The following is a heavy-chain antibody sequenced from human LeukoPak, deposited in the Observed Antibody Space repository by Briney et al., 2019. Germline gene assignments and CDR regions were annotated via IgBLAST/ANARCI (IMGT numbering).Heavy chain of an antibody. CDR2: VSYSGST. CDR3: ATTFPGTYVGLYYFDN. J-gene: IGHJ4*02. Sequence: RSESPSLTCTVSGGSISSYYWNWSRQPPGKGLEWIGYVSYSGSTNYIPSPKSRVSISLDTSKNQFSLRLSSVTAADTAVYYCATTFPGTYVGLYYFDNWGESTVDPVSS. D-gene: IGHD3-10*01. V-gene: IGHV4-59*01. CDR1: GGSISSYY.